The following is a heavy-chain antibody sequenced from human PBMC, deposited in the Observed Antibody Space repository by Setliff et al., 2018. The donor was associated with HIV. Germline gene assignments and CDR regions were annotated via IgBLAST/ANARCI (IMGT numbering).Heavy chain of an antibody. J-gene: IGHJ6*03. CDR3: ARGESSGWCYYMDV. CDR1: GGTFTSYA. V-gene: IGHV1-69*13. D-gene: IGHD6-19*01. Sequence: WASVKVSCKASGGTFTSYAINWVRQAPGQGPEWMGGIIPIFDAANNAQKFQGRLKISAVQSTMTVYMELSSLRSEDTAIYYCARGESSGWCYYMDVWDKGTTVTVSS. CDR2: IIPIFDAA.